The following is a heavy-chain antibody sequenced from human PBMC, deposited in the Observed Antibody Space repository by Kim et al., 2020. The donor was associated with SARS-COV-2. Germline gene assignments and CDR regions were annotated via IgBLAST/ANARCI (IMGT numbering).Heavy chain of an antibody. V-gene: IGHV3-9*01. D-gene: IGHD3-22*01. Sequence: GGSLRLSCAASGFTFDDYAMHWVRQTPGKGLEWVSVISYNSNIRHYADSVKGRFTISRDNAKSSLYLQMSSLRTEDTALYYCAKDRGGYYDNSGFIFAFDMGGQGTMITVSS. CDR3: AKDRGGYYDNSGFIFAFDM. CDR1: GFTFDDYA. CDR2: ISYNSNIR. J-gene: IGHJ3*02.